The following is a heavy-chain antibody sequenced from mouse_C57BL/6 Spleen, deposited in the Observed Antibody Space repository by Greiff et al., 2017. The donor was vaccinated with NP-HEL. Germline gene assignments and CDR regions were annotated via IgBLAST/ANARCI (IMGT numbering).Heavy chain of an antibody. Sequence: VQLQQPGAELVMPGASVKLSCKASGYTFTSYWMHWVKQRPGQGLEWIGEIDPSDSYTNYNQKFKGKSTLTVDKSSSTAYMQLSSLTSEDSAVYYCARCYYGFPHAMDYWGQGTSVTVSS. J-gene: IGHJ4*01. CDR2: IDPSDSYT. CDR1: GYTFTSYW. D-gene: IGHD2-2*01. V-gene: IGHV1-69*01. CDR3: ARCYYGFPHAMDY.